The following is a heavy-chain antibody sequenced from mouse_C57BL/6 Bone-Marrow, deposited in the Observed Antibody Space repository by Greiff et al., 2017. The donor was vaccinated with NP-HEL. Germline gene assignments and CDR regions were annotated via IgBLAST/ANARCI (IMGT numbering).Heavy chain of an antibody. Sequence: VQLKESGAELVRPGASVKLSCTASGFNIKDDYMHWVKQRPEQGLEWIGWIDPENGDTEYASKFQGKATITADTSSNTAYLQLSSLTSEDTAVYYCTTGMGQGDGDYWGQGTTLTVSS. J-gene: IGHJ2*01. D-gene: IGHD3-3*01. CDR3: TTGMGQGDGDY. CDR2: IDPENGDT. CDR1: GFNIKDDY. V-gene: IGHV14-4*01.